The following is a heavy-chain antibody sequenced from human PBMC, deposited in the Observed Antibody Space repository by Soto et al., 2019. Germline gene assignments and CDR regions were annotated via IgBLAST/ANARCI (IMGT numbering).Heavy chain of an antibody. J-gene: IGHJ1*01. CDR2: INAGNGNT. Sequence: GASVKVSCKASGYTFTSYAMHWVRQAPGQRLEWMGWINAGNGNTKYSQKFQGRVTITRDTSASTAYMELSSLRSEDTAVYYCARAQWLVRKAEYFQHWGQGTLVTVSS. D-gene: IGHD6-19*01. CDR1: GYTFTSYA. V-gene: IGHV1-3*01. CDR3: ARAQWLVRKAEYFQH.